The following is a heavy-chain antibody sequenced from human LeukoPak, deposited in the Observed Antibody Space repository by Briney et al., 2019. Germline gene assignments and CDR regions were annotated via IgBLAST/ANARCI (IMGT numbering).Heavy chain of an antibody. CDR3: ARHPVYTRGWPLDC. J-gene: IGHJ4*02. CDR2: IYLGDYET. Sequence: GESLKISCKGSGDSYTNYWIGWVRQMPGKGLEWMGIIYLGDYETRYSPSFQGQVTISADKSISTAYLQWSSLKASDTAMYYCARHPVYTRGWPLDCWGQGTLVTVSS. CDR1: GDSYTNYW. V-gene: IGHV5-51*01. D-gene: IGHD6-19*01.